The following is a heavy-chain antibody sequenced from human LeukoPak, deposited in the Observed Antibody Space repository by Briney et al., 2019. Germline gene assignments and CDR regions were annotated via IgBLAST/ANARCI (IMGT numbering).Heavy chain of an antibody. CDR1: GYTFTSYA. CDR3: ARDTSGYYHGHFDY. J-gene: IGHJ4*02. Sequence: GASVKVSCKASGYTFTSYAMNWVRQAPGQGLEWMGWINTSTGNPTYAQGFTGRFVFSLDTSVSTAYLQISSLKAEDTAVYYCARDTSGYYHGHFDYWGQGTLVTVSS. D-gene: IGHD3-22*01. CDR2: INTSTGNP. V-gene: IGHV7-4-1*02.